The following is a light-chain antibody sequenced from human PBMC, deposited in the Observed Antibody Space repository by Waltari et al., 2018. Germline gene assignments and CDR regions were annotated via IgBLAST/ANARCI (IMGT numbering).Light chain of an antibody. V-gene: IGKV4-1*01. J-gene: IGKJ4*01. Sequence: DIVMTQSPDSLAVSLGERATINCKSSQRVLGSSNNKNYLTWYQQKPGQPPKLLISWASTRESGVPDRFSGSGSGTDFTLTISSLQAEDVAVYYCQQYLSAPLTFGGGTKVEIK. CDR1: QRVLGSSNNKNY. CDR3: QQYLSAPLT. CDR2: WAS.